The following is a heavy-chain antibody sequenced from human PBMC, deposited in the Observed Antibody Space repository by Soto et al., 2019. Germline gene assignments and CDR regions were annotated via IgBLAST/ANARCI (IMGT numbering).Heavy chain of an antibody. CDR2: INPSGGST. CDR3: ARGRSLVVVAASDAFDI. D-gene: IGHD2-15*01. Sequence: GASVKVSCKASGYTFTSYYMHWVRQAPGQGLEWMGIINPSGGSTSYAQKFQGRVTMTRDTSTSTVYMELSSLRSEDTAVDYCARGRSLVVVAASDAFDIWGQGTMVTVSS. J-gene: IGHJ3*02. V-gene: IGHV1-46*01. CDR1: GYTFTSYY.